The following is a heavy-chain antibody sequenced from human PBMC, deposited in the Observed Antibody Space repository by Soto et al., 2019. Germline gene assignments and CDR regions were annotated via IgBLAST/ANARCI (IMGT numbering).Heavy chain of an antibody. CDR1: GFTFSSYA. CDR2: ISYDGSNK. D-gene: IGHD2-2*01. Sequence: GGPLRLSCAASGFTFSSYAMHWVRQAPGKGLEWVAVISYDGSNKYYADSVKGRFTISRDNSKNTLYLQMNSLRAEDTAVYYCARGPSSLTRFGYWGEGTLVTVPS. CDR3: ARGPSSLTRFGY. V-gene: IGHV3-30-3*01. J-gene: IGHJ4*02.